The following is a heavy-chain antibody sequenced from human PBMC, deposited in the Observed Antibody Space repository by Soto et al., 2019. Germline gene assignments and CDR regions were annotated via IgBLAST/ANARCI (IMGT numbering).Heavy chain of an antibody. J-gene: IGHJ6*01. CDR1: GFTFSSYG. CDR2: ISYDGSNK. V-gene: IGHV3-30*18. CDR3: AKAWRAMARSGGMDV. D-gene: IGHD5-18*01. Sequence: QVQLVESGGGVVQPGRSLRLSCAASGFTFSSYGMHWVRQAPGKGLEWVAVISYDGSNKYYADSVKGRFTISRDNSKNTLYLQMNSLRAEDTAVYYCAKAWRAMARSGGMDVW.